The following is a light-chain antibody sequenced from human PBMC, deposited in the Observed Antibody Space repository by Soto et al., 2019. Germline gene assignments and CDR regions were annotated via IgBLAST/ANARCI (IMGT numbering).Light chain of an antibody. J-gene: IGLJ2*01. Sequence: QSVLTQPPSVSEAPRQRVTISCSGSWSNIGNNAVNWYQQFPGKAPKLLIYYDDLLSSGVSDRFSGSKSGTSASLAISGLQSEDEADYYCAVWDDNLNGVVFGGGTKLTVL. CDR1: WSNIGNNA. CDR2: YDD. V-gene: IGLV1-36*01. CDR3: AVWDDNLNGVV.